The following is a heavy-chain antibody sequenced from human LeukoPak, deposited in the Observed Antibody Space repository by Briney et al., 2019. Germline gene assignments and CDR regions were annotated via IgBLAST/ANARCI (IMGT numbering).Heavy chain of an antibody. J-gene: IGHJ4*02. Sequence: GASVKVSCKASGYTFTGYYMHWVRQAPGQGLEWMGRIIPILGIANYAQKFQGRVTITADKSTSTAYMELSSLRSEDTAVYYCARESDSSGIDYWGQGTLVTVSS. CDR3: ARESDSSGIDY. V-gene: IGHV1-69*04. D-gene: IGHD6-25*01. CDR2: IIPILGIA. CDR1: GYTFTGYY.